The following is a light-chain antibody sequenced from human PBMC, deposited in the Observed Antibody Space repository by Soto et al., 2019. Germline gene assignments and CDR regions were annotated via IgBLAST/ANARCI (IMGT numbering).Light chain of an antibody. J-gene: IGLJ1*01. CDR2: NNN. Sequence: QSVLTQPPSASGTPGQRVTMSCSGSSSNIGSNTVNWYQQLPGTAPKLLIYNNNQRPSGGPDRFSGSKSGTSASLAISGLQSEDEADYYCAAWDDSLNGLVFGTGTKLTVL. V-gene: IGLV1-44*01. CDR3: AAWDDSLNGLV. CDR1: SSNIGSNT.